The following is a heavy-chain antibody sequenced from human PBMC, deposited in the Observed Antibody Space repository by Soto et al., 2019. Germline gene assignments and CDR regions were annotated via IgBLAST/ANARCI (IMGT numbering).Heavy chain of an antibody. Sequence: QLQLQESGPGLVKPSETLSLTCTVSGGSISSSSYYWGWIRQPPGKGLEWIGSIYYSGSTYYNPSLKSRVTISADTSKNQFSLRVSSVTAADTAVYYCARNQPLVVIPPFDYWGQGTLVTVSS. D-gene: IGHD2-21*01. CDR3: ARNQPLVVIPPFDY. V-gene: IGHV4-39*01. J-gene: IGHJ4*02. CDR2: IYYSGST. CDR1: GGSISSSSYY.